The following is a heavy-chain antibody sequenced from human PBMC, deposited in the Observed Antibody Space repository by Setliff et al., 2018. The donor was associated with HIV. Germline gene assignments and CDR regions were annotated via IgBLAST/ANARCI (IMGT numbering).Heavy chain of an antibody. CDR1: GGSISSGGYY. CDR2: IHDSGST. CDR3: AREIGVGDTTGFDH. Sequence: PSETLSLTCNVSGGSISSGGYYWSWVRQHPGRGLEWIGYIHDSGSTYYNPSLKSRVTISIDTSKNHFSLNLTSVTAADTAVFYCAREIGVGDTTGFDHWGQGALVTVSS. V-gene: IGHV4-31*03. J-gene: IGHJ4*01. D-gene: IGHD1-26*01.